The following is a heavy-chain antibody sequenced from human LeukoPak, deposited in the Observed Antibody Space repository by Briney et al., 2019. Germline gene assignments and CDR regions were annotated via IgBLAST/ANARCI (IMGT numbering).Heavy chain of an antibody. CDR1: GYIFTSYG. CDR3: ARSFQRAWDY. Sequence: GASVKVSCKASGYIFTSYGISWVRQAPGQGLEWMGWITPNSGATNYAQKFQGRVTMTRDTSISTAYMELSRLRSDDTAVYYCARSFQRAWDYWGQGTLVTVFS. CDR2: ITPNSGAT. J-gene: IGHJ4*02. V-gene: IGHV1-2*02.